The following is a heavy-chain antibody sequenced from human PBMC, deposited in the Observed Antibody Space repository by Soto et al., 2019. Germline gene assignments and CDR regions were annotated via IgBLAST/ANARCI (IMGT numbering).Heavy chain of an antibody. J-gene: IGHJ4*02. CDR2: IKQDGGEK. V-gene: IGHV3-7*04. CDR1: GFTFWVYW. Sequence: GGVPRPFSAVPGFTFWVYWMSWGRQAPGKGLEWVANIKQDGGEKYYVDSVKGRFPISRDNAKNSLYLQMNSLRGEDTAVYHCARAYCSGGSCSPGIYWGQGTLVTVSS. CDR3: ARAYCSGGSCSPGIY. D-gene: IGHD2-15*01.